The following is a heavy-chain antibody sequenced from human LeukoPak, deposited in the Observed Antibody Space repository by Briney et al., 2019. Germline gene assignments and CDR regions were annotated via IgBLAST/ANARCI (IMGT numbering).Heavy chain of an antibody. V-gene: IGHV3-48*04. CDR3: ARVVTAMDAFDI. CDR1: GFTFSSYS. CDR2: ISSSSSTI. Sequence: PGGSLRLSCAASGFTFSSYSMNWVRQAPGKGLEWVSYISSSSSTIYYADSVKGRFTISRDNAKNSLYLQMNSLRAEDTAVYYCARVVTAMDAFDIWGQGTMVTVS. D-gene: IGHD2-21*02. J-gene: IGHJ3*02.